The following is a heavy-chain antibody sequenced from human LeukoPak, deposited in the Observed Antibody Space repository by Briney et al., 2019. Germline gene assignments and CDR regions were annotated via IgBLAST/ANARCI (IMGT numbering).Heavy chain of an antibody. Sequence: GGSLRLSCAASGFTSNSYAMTWVRQAPGEGLEWVSTISGSGDSSLYAESVRGRFTISRDNSKNTLYLQMNSLRGEDTAVYYCAKGQVASATQVRFDPWGQGTLVTVSS. CDR2: ISGSGDSS. CDR3: AKGQVASATQVRFDP. V-gene: IGHV3-23*01. CDR1: GFTSNSYA. J-gene: IGHJ5*02. D-gene: IGHD5-12*01.